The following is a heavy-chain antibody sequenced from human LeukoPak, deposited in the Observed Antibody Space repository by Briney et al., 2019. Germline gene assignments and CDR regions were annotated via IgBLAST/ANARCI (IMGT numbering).Heavy chain of an antibody. V-gene: IGHV6-1*01. CDR3: ASVRGAVAAYDY. CDR1: GDSVSSNSAA. D-gene: IGHD6-19*01. Sequence: SQTLSLTCAISGDSVSSNSAAWNWIRQPPSRGLEWLGRTFYRSKWYNDYAVSVKSRITINPDTSKNQFSLQLNSVTPEDSAVYYCASVRGAVAAYDYWGQGTLVTVSS. CDR2: TFYRSKWYN. J-gene: IGHJ4*02.